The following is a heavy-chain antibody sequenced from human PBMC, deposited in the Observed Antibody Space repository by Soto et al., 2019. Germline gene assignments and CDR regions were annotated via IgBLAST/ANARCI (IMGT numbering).Heavy chain of an antibody. CDR2: IDASGNT. V-gene: IGHV4-4*07. J-gene: IGHJ6*02. CDR1: VDSITTYY. CDR3: ASYSNNWFQTEGMDV. Sequence: SETLSLTCTVSVDSITTYYWSWIRQPAGKGLEWIGRIDASGNTNYNPSLNSRVTMSIDTSKKQFSLKLTSVTAADTAIYYCASYSNNWFQTEGMDVWGQGTPVTVSS. D-gene: IGHD6-13*01.